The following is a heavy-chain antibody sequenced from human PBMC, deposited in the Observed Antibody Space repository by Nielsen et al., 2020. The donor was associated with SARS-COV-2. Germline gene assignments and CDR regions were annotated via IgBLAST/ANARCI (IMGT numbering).Heavy chain of an antibody. D-gene: IGHD5-12*01. CDR1: GFTFDDYA. CDR2: ISWNSGSI. Sequence: GGSLRLSCAASGFTFDDYAMHWVRQAPGKGLEWVSGISWNSGSIGYADSVKGRFTISRDNAKNSLYLQMNSLRAEDTALYYCAKTGYSGYGSTFDYWGQGTLVTVSS. J-gene: IGHJ4*02. V-gene: IGHV3-9*01. CDR3: AKTGYSGYGSTFDY.